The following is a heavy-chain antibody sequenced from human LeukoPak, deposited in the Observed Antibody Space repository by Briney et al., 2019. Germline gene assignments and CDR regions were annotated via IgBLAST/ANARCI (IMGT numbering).Heavy chain of an antibody. D-gene: IGHD5-18*01. J-gene: IGHJ6*03. CDR2: IIPIFGTA. CDR1: GGTFSSYA. CDR3: ARTAGYSYGYHYYYYYYTDV. Sequence: SVKVSCKASGGTFSSYAISWVRQAPGQGLEWMGGIIPIFGTANYAQKFQGRVTITADESTSTAYMELSSLRSEDTAVYYCARTAGYSYGYHYYYYYYTDVWGKGTTVTISS. V-gene: IGHV1-69*13.